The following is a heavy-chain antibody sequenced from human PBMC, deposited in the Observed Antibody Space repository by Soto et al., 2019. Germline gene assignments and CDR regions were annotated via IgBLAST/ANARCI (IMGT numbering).Heavy chain of an antibody. J-gene: IGHJ4*02. Sequence: QVQLVQSGAEVKKPGSWVKVSCKASGGTFSSYTISWVRQAPGQGHEWMGRIIPILGIANYAQKFQGRVTITADKSTSTAYMELSSLRSEDTAVYYCATIDPGYSSSWYDYWGQGTLVTVSS. CDR3: ATIDPGYSSSWYDY. CDR1: GGTFSSYT. CDR2: IIPILGIA. D-gene: IGHD6-13*01. V-gene: IGHV1-69*02.